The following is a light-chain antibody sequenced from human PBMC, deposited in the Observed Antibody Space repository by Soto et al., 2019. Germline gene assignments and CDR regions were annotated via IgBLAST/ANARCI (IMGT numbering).Light chain of an antibody. CDR2: AVS. V-gene: IGKV1-12*01. Sequence: DIQMTQSPSSVSASVGDRVTITCRASQGINNWLAWYQQKPGKAPELLIYAVSYLQSGVPSRFSGSGYGTDFTLTISSLQPEDFATYFCKQSSAFPLTFGGGTKVDIK. J-gene: IGKJ4*01. CDR1: QGINNW. CDR3: KQSSAFPLT.